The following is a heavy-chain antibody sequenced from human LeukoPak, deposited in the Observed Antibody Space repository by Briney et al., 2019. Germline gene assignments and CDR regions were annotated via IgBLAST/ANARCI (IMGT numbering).Heavy chain of an antibody. CDR1: GFTFSSYW. CDR2: IKQDGSEK. CDR3: ARAWREAAAFVYFHH. Sequence: GGSLRLSCAASGFTFSSYWMSWVRQAPGKGLEWVANIKQDGSEKYYVDSVKGRFTISRDNAKNSLYLQMNSLRAEDTAVYYCARAWREAAAFVYFHHWGQGTLVTVSS. V-gene: IGHV3-7*01. D-gene: IGHD6-13*01. J-gene: IGHJ1*01.